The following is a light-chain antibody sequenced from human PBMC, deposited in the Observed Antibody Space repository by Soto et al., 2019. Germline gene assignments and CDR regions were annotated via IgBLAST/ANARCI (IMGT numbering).Light chain of an antibody. CDR2: KNN. Sequence: QSVLTQPPSASGTPGQRVTISCSGSSSNIGNFYVYWYQQLPGTAPKLLIYKNNQRPLGVPDRFSDSKSGTSASLATSGLRSEDEADYYCAAWDDSLSGPGVFGGGTQLTVL. CDR1: SSNIGNFY. V-gene: IGLV1-47*01. CDR3: AAWDDSLSGPGV. J-gene: IGLJ7*01.